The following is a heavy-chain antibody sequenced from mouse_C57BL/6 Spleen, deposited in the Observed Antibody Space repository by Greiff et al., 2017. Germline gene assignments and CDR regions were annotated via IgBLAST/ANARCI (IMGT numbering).Heavy chain of an antibody. CDR1: GFTFSSYA. CDR3: ARDRIYNYGSSYNRYFEV. CDR2: ISDGGSYT. D-gene: IGHD1-1*01. Sequence: EVKLVESGGGLVKPGGSLKLSCAASGFTFSSYAMSWVRQTPEKRLEWVATISDGGSYTYYPDNVKGRFTISRDNAKNNLYLQMSHLKSEDTAMYYCARDRIYNYGSSYNRYFEVWGTGTTGTVSS. J-gene: IGHJ1*03. V-gene: IGHV5-4*01.